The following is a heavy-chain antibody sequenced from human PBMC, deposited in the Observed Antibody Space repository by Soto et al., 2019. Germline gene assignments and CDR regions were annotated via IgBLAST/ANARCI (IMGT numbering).Heavy chain of an antibody. Sequence: ASVKVSCKTSGYTFSNYGITWVRQAPGQPLEWLGWISLYSDGTNYAQKFQGRVSMTTDTSTTTAYMELRSLRSDDTAVYYCARVVPGAEAWFGSWGQGTLVTVSS. CDR1: GYTFSNYG. V-gene: IGHV1-18*01. J-gene: IGHJ5*01. CDR3: ARVVPGAEAWFGS. CDR2: ISLYSDGT. D-gene: IGHD2-2*01.